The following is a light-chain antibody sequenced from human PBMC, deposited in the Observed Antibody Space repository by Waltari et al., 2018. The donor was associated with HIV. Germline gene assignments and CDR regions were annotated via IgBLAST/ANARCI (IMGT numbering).Light chain of an antibody. CDR2: DND. CDR3: GTWDSSLNAGV. V-gene: IGLV1-51*01. CDR1: GSTLPNNY. J-gene: IGLJ3*02. Sequence: QSMLTQPPSVSAAPGQKVTISCSGTGSTLPNNYVSLYPHLPGAAPKLVIYDNDNRPSGIPDRFSGSKSGASATLVITGLQTGDEGDYYCGTWDSSLNAGVFGGGTKLTVL.